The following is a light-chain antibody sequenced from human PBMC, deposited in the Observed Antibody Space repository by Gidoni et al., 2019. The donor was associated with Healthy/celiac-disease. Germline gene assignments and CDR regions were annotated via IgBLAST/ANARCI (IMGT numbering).Light chain of an antibody. CDR1: QSLLRSNGYNY. CDR3: VQTLQAPRT. V-gene: IGKV2-28*01. J-gene: IGKJ1*01. CDR2: LGS. Sequence: DTAMTQSLLLLSVTPGEPASISCRSSQSLLRSNGYNYLDWYLQRPGQSPLLLIYLGSNRASGVPDKFSDGGSGTDFTLKISRVGTEDVGFYYCVQTLQAPRTFGQGTKVEIK.